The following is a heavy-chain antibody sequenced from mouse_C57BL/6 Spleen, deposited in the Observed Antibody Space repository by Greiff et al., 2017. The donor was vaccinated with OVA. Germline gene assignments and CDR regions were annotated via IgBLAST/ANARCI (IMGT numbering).Heavy chain of an antibody. D-gene: IGHD1-1*01. V-gene: IGHV5-2*01. CDR2: INSDGGST. Sequence: EVKLVESGGGLVQPGESLKLSCESNEYEFPSHDMSWVRKTPEKRLELVAAINSDGGSTYYPDTMERRFIISRDNTKKTLYLQLSSLRSEDTALYYCARGAPHYGSSYWYSDVWGTGTTVTVSS. J-gene: IGHJ1*03. CDR3: ARGAPHYGSSYWYSDV. CDR1: EYEFPSHD.